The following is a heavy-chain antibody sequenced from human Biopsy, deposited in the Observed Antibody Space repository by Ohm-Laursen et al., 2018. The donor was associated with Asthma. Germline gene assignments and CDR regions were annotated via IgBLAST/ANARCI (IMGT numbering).Heavy chain of an antibody. J-gene: IGHJ5*02. CDR1: GDSITSGGCC. D-gene: IGHD4-17*01. CDR3: ARTTYGHDGFDP. V-gene: IGHV4-31*11. CDR2: IHHSGTS. Sequence: TLSLTCAVSGDSITSGGCCWNWIRQHPGKGLEWIGYIHHSGTSYFNPSLKSRVSFSLDTSKNQFSLSLTSATAADTAVYYCARTTYGHDGFDPWGQGTLVTVSS.